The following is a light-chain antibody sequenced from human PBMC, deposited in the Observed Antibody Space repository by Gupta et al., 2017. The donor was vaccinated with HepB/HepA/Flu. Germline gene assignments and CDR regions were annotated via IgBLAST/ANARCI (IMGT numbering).Light chain of an antibody. J-gene: IGKJ2*01. V-gene: IGKV3-20*01. CDR3: QQVDSSPYT. Sequence: LTQSPGTLSLSPGERATLSCRASQTISHSSLAWYQHKPGQAPRLLIYGASSRTTGIPDRFSGSGSGTDFTLTISRLEPEDFAVYYCQQVDSSPYTFGQGTRLEI. CDR1: QTISHSS. CDR2: GAS.